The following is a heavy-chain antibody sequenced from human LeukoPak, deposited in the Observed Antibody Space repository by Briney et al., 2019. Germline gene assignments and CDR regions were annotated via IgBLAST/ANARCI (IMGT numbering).Heavy chain of an antibody. CDR3: ARDSVGNYDYVWGSYRYHETFDY. CDR2: ISSSSSYI. Sequence: PGGSLRLSCAASGFTFSSYSMNWVRQAPGKGLEWVSSISSSSSYIYYADSVKGRFTISRDNAKNSLYLQMNSPRAEDTAVYYCARDSVGNYDYVWGSYRYHETFDYWGQGTLVTVSS. D-gene: IGHD3-16*02. CDR1: GFTFSSYS. V-gene: IGHV3-21*01. J-gene: IGHJ4*02.